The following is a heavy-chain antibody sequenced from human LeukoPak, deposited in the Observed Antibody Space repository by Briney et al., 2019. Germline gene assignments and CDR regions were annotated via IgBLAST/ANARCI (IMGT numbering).Heavy chain of an antibody. CDR1: GYSFTCYW. J-gene: IGHJ4*02. CDR3: ARRYYYDSSGWSFDY. V-gene: IGHV5-51*01. D-gene: IGHD3-22*01. Sequence: GESLKISCKGSGYSFTCYWIGWVRQMPGKGLEWMGIIYPGDSDTRYSPSFQGQVTISADKSISTAYLQWSSLKASDTAMYYCARRYYYDSSGWSFDYWGQGTLVTVSS. CDR2: IYPGDSDT.